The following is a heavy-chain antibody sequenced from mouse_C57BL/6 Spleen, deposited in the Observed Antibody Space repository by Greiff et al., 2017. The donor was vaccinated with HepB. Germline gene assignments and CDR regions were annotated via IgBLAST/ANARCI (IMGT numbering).Heavy chain of an antibody. CDR1: GFNIKDYY. Sequence: EVKLVESGAELVKPGASVKLSCTASGFNIKDYYMHWVKQRTEQGLEWIGRIDPEDGETKYAPKFQGKATITADTSSNTAYLQLSSLTSEDTAVYYCARSDSNLYYFDYWGQGTTLTVSS. J-gene: IGHJ2*01. V-gene: IGHV14-2*01. D-gene: IGHD2-5*01. CDR3: ARSDSNLYYFDY. CDR2: IDPEDGET.